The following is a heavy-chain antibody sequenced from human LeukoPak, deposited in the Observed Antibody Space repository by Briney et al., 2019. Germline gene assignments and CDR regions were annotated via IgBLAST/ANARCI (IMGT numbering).Heavy chain of an antibody. CDR3: ARAPGYCSGTSCYFRFDP. CDR1: GASISSTAHY. J-gene: IGHJ5*02. Sequence: SETLSLTCTVSGASISSTAHYWAWIRQSPGKGLEWIASIYHSESSYYNPSLKSRVTISLDTSKRHFSLNLSSVTASDTANYYCARAPGYCSGTSCYFRFDPWGQGTLVTVSS. V-gene: IGHV4-39*07. CDR2: IYHSESS. D-gene: IGHD2-2*03.